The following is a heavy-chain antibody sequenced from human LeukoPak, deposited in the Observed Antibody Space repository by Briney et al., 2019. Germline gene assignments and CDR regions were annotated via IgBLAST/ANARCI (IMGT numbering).Heavy chain of an antibody. J-gene: IGHJ5*02. CDR1: GFTFSSYA. V-gene: IGHV3-23*01. D-gene: IGHD2-15*01. CDR2: ISGGGDST. Sequence: GGSLRLSCAASGFTFSSYAMSWVRQAPGKGLEWVSSISGGGDSTFYADSVKGRFTISRDNSKNTLFLQMNSLRAEDTAVYYCARDSVVVVAAKTDWYNWFDPWGQGTLVTVSS. CDR3: ARDSVVVVAAKTDWYNWFDP.